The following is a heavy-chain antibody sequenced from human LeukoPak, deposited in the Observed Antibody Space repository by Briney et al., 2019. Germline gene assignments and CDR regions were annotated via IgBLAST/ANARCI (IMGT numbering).Heavy chain of an antibody. J-gene: IGHJ4*02. V-gene: IGHV3-23*01. CDR2: ITGSGGST. CDR1: GFTFGDYG. Sequence: GGSLRLSCAASGFTFGDYGMNWVRQVPGKGLEWVSGITGSGGSTYYADSVKGRFTISRDNSKNTLYLQMNSLRAEDTAIYYCARDERLLSFLKWGQGTLVTVSS. D-gene: IGHD3-3*01. CDR3: ARDERLLSFLK.